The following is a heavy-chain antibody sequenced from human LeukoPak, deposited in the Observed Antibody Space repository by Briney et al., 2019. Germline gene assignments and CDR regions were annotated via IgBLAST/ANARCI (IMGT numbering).Heavy chain of an antibody. CDR3: ARLVAKTYYYDSSGYYYFDY. J-gene: IGHJ4*02. Sequence: PSETLSLTCTVSGGSISSYYWSWIRQPPGKGLEWIGYIYYSGSTYYNPSLKSRVTISVDTSKNQFSLKLSSVTAADTAVYYCARLVAKTYYYDSSGYYYFDYWGQGTLVTVSS. CDR2: IYYSGST. V-gene: IGHV4-59*12. D-gene: IGHD3-22*01. CDR1: GGSISSYY.